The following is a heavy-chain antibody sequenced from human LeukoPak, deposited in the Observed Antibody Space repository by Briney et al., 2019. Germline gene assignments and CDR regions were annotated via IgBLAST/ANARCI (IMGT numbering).Heavy chain of an antibody. V-gene: IGHV4-59*01. CDR3: ARGHPRGYYDRGKWRGQMNFDY. CDR1: GGSISSYY. D-gene: IGHD3-22*01. Sequence: SETLSLTCTVSGGSISSYYWSWIRQPPGMGLEWIGYIYYSGSTNYNPSLKSRVTISVDTSKNQFSLKLSSVTAADTAVYYCARGHPRGYYDRGKWRGQMNFDYWGQGTLVTVSS. CDR2: IYYSGST. J-gene: IGHJ4*02.